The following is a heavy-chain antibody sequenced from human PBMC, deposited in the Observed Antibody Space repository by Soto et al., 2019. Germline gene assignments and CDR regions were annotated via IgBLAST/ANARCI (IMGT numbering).Heavy chain of an antibody. CDR1: GFTFSSYW. CDR2: INSDGSST. D-gene: IGHD3-10*01. J-gene: IGHJ5*02. V-gene: IGHV3-74*01. Sequence: GSLRLSCAASGFTFSSYWMHWVRQAPGKGLVWVSRINSDGSSTSYADSVKGRFTISRDNAKNTLYLQMNSLRAEDTAVYYCARVGRITMVFDPWGQGTLVTVSS. CDR3: ARVGRITMVFDP.